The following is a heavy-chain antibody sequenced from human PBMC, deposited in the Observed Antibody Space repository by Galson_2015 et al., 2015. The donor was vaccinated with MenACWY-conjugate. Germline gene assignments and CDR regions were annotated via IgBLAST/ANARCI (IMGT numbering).Heavy chain of an antibody. CDR3: ARDLVWIAARETNDY. CDR2: ISSSSSTI. CDR1: GFTFSSYS. Sequence: SLRLSCAASGFTFSSYSMNWVRQAPGKGLEWVSYISSSSSTIYYADSVKGRFTISRDNAKNSLYLQMNSLRDEDTAVYYCARDLVWIAARETNDYWGQGTLVTVSS. D-gene: IGHD6-6*01. J-gene: IGHJ4*02. V-gene: IGHV3-48*02.